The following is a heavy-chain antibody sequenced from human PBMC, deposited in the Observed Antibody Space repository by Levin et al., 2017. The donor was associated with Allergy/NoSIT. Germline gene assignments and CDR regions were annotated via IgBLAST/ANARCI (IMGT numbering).Heavy chain of an antibody. J-gene: IGHJ4*02. Sequence: GGSLRLSCAASGFSFSNTWMSWVRLAPGKGMEWVANIKPDGSRTYYMDSVKGRFTISRDNARSSLFLQMNSLSVEDTAVYYCASGRFSSGWYPDYFDYWGQGTLVTVSS. CDR3: ASGRFSSGWYPDYFDY. V-gene: IGHV3-7*02. CDR1: GFSFSNTW. CDR2: IKPDGSRT. D-gene: IGHD6-19*01.